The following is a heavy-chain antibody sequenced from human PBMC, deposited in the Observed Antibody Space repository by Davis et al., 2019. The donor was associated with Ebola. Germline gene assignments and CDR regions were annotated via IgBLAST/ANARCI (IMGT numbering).Heavy chain of an antibody. CDR3: ARGGGYGGYGMDV. CDR2: INHSGRT. V-gene: IGHV4-34*01. J-gene: IGHJ6*02. CDR1: GVSFSGYY. D-gene: IGHD6-25*01. Sequence: MPSETLSLTCAFYGVSFSGYYWNWIRQPPGKGLEWIGEINHSGRTNYNPSLKSRVTMSVDTSKNQFSLRVRSVTAADTAVYYCARGGGYGGYGMDVWGQGTTVTVSS.